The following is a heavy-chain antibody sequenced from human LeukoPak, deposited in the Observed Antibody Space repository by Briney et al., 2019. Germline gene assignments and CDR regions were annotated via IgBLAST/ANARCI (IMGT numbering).Heavy chain of an antibody. CDR2: MNPNSGNT. CDR1: GYTFTSYD. Sequence: ASVKVSCKASGYTFTSYDINWVRQATGQGLEWMGWMNPNSGNTGYAQKIQGRVTMTRNTSISTAYMELSSLRSEDTAVYYCARVERLHDYYYYGMDVWGQGTTVTVSS. V-gene: IGHV1-8*01. CDR3: ARVERLHDYYYYGMDV. J-gene: IGHJ6*02. D-gene: IGHD3-3*01.